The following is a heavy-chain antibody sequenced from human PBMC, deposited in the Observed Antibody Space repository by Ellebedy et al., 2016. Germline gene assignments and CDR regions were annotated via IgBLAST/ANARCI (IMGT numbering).Heavy chain of an antibody. V-gene: IGHV3-64D*06. J-gene: IGHJ4*02. CDR2: ISSNGGST. CDR1: GFTFSSYA. D-gene: IGHD3-22*01. Sequence: GESLKISCAASGFTFSSYAMHWVRQAPGKGLEYVSAISSNGGSTYYADSVKGRFTISRDNSKNTLYLQMSSLRAEDTAVYYCVKDYYDSSGYQYGPYYFDYWGQGTLVTVSS. CDR3: VKDYYDSSGYQYGPYYFDY.